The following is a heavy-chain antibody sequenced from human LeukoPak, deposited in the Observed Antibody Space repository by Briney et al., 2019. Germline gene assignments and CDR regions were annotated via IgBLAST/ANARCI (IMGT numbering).Heavy chain of an antibody. CDR1: GCTFSSYE. CDR2: ISSSGSTI. J-gene: IGHJ4*02. V-gene: IGHV3-48*03. D-gene: IGHD5/OR15-5a*01. Sequence: GGSLRLSCAASGCTFSSYEMNWVRQAPGKGLEWVSYISSSGSTIYYADSVKGRFTISRDNSKNSLYLQMNSLRTEDTAFYYCAKDIGERGYSVHWGQGTLVTVSS. CDR3: AKDIGERGYSVH.